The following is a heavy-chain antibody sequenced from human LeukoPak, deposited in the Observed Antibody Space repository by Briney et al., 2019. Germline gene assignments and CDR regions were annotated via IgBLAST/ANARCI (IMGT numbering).Heavy chain of an antibody. CDR3: AKEGRRMTVFDY. CDR1: GFTFSSYA. D-gene: IGHD3-10*01. V-gene: IGHV3-23*01. J-gene: IGHJ4*02. CDR2: ISGSGGST. Sequence: GGSLRLSCASSGFTFSSYAMSWVRQAPGKGLEWVSAISGSGGSTYYADSVKGRFTISRDNSKNTLYLQMNSLRVEDTAVYYCAKEGRRMTVFDYWGQGTLVTVSS.